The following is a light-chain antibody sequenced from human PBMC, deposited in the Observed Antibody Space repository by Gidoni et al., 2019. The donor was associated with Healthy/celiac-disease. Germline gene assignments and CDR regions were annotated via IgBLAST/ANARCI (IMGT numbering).Light chain of an antibody. CDR3: YSTDSSGNHSWV. V-gene: IGLV3-10*01. CDR1: ALPNKY. CDR2: EDS. J-gene: IGLJ3*02. Sequence: SYELTQPPSVSVSPGQTARITCSGDALPNKYAYWYQQKSGQAPVLVIYEDSKRPSGIPERFSGSSSGTMATLTISGAQVEEEADYYCYSTDSSGNHSWVFGGGTKLTVL.